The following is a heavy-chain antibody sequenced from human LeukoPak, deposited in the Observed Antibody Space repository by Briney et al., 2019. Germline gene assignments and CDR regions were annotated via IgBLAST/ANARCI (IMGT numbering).Heavy chain of an antibody. CDR2: IRYDGSNK. J-gene: IGHJ4*02. CDR1: GFTFSSYG. D-gene: IGHD1-14*01. Sequence: GGSLRLSCAASGFTFSSYGMHWVRQAPGKGLQWVTYIRYDGSNKYYADSVKGRFTISRDNSKNTLYLQMNSLRPEDTAVYYCARGGYGGGEPRPTDYWGQGTLVTVSS. CDR3: ARGGYGGGEPRPTDY. V-gene: IGHV3-30*02.